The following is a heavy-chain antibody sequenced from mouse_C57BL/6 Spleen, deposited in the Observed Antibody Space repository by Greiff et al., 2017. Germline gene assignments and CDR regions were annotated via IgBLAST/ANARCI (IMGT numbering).Heavy chain of an antibody. Sequence: DVQLQESGAELVRPGASVKLSCTASGFNIKDDYLHWVKQRPEQGLEWIGWIDPENGDTEYASKFQGKATITADTSSNTAYLQLSSLTSEDTAVYYCTDYYGSSYGYFDVWGTGTTVTVSS. CDR2: IDPENGDT. CDR3: TDYYGSSYGYFDV. D-gene: IGHD1-1*01. CDR1: GFNIKDDY. J-gene: IGHJ1*03. V-gene: IGHV14-4*01.